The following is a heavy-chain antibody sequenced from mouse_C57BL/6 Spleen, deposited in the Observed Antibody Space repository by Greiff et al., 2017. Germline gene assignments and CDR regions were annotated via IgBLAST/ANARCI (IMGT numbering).Heavy chain of an antibody. Sequence: VQLQQPGAELVMPGASVKLSCKASGYTFTSYWMHWVKQRPGQGLEWIGEIDPSDSYTNYNQKFKGKSTLTVDKSSSTAYMQLSSLTSEDSAVYYCASNWDGGYWGQGTTLTVSS. J-gene: IGHJ2*01. V-gene: IGHV1-69*01. CDR2: IDPSDSYT. CDR1: GYTFTSYW. D-gene: IGHD4-1*01. CDR3: ASNWDGGY.